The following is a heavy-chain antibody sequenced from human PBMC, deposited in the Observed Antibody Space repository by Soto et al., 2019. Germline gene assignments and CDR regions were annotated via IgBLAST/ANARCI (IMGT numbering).Heavy chain of an antibody. J-gene: IGHJ4*02. Sequence: GGSRRLSCSASGLGFTTYSMSWVRQPPGKGLEWVSGITGNGHNTYYAESVKGRFTISRDNSKNTLYLQMDSLRAEDAAEYYCASHQGIYKYYFDYWGQGTLVTVSS. V-gene: IGHV3-23*01. CDR3: ASHQGIYKYYFDY. D-gene: IGHD1-1*01. CDR2: ITGNGHNT. CDR1: GLGFTTYS.